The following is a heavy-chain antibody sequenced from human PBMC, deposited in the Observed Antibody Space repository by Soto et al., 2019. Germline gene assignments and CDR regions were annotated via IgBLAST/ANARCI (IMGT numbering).Heavy chain of an antibody. J-gene: IGHJ4*02. CDR2: ISAFNGDT. CDR3: TREAGWQRMVPYD. CDR1: GYTFTSYG. D-gene: IGHD6-25*01. V-gene: IGHV1-18*04. Sequence: QVQLVQSGTEVKKSGASVNVSCKAFGYTFTSYGFSWVRQVPGQGLEWLGWISAFNGDTQYAQTMKGRLTVTTDTSTTTVHMELRSLTPADTAVYCCTREAGWQRMVPYDWGQGTLVTVS.